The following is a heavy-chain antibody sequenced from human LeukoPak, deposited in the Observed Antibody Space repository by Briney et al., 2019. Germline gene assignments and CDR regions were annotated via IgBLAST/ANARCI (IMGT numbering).Heavy chain of an antibody. Sequence: PGGSLRLSCAVSGFSFSRYNMNWVCQAPVKGLEWVSSIRGSRSFIYYADSVKGRHTMSGDNAKNSLILQMNSLRAEDTPVYYCARVRGDCSSTSCYTGDLDFWGQRTLVTVSS. CDR3: ARVRGDCSSTSCYTGDLDF. D-gene: IGHD2-2*02. CDR1: GFSFSRYN. V-gene: IGHV3-21*01. CDR2: IRGSRSFI. J-gene: IGHJ4*02.